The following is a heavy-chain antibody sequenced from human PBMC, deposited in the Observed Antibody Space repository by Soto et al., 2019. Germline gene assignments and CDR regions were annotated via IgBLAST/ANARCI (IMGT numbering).Heavy chain of an antibody. Sequence: SETLSLTCTVSGGSISSGDYSWSWVRQSPGKGLEWIGHIYNSGITYYNPSLKSRVVISIDTSRNQFSLRLNSLTAADRAVYFCARGVTVFGLVSRFWFDPWGQGTVVTSPQ. CDR2: IYNSGIT. J-gene: IGHJ5*02. CDR3: ARGVTVFGLVSRFWFDP. V-gene: IGHV4-30-4*01. CDR1: GGSISSGDYS. D-gene: IGHD3-3*01.